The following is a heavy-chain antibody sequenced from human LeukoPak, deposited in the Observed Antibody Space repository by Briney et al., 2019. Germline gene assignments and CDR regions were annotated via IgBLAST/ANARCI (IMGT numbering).Heavy chain of an antibody. CDR3: ARGVRKGYCSGGSCFTGLEDFDY. CDR2: IYTSGST. D-gene: IGHD2-15*01. CDR1: GGSISSGSYY. Sequence: PSETLSLTCTVSGGSISSGSYYWSWIRQPAGKGLERIGRIYTSGSTNYNPSLKSRVTMSVDTSKNQFSLKLSSVTAADTAVYYCARGVRKGYCSGGSCFTGLEDFDYWGQGTLVTVSS. J-gene: IGHJ4*02. V-gene: IGHV4-61*02.